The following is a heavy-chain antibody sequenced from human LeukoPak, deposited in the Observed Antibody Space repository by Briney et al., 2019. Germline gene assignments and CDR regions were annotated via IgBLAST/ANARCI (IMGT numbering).Heavy chain of an antibody. CDR3: ARVMIVVGPNAFDI. Sequence: GGSLRLSCAASGFTVSSNYMSWVRQAPGKGPEWVSVIYSGGSTYYADSVKGRFTISRDNSKNTLYLQMNSLRAEDTAVYYCARVMIVVGPNAFDIWGQGTMVTVSS. CDR2: IYSGGST. V-gene: IGHV3-66*01. J-gene: IGHJ3*02. D-gene: IGHD3-22*01. CDR1: GFTVSSNY.